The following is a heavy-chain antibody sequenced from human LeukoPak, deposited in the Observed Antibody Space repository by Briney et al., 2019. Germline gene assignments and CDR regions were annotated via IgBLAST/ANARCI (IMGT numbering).Heavy chain of an antibody. V-gene: IGHV3-66*02. CDR3: ARVISLYYFDY. D-gene: IGHD2-21*01. CDR2: IYSGGST. J-gene: IGHJ4*02. CDR1: GFPLSSHY. Sequence: GGSLRLSCVASGFPLSSHYMSWVRPAPGNGLEWVSVIYSGGSTYYADSVKGRFTISRDNSKNTLYLQMNSLRAEETAVYDCARVISLYYFDYWGQGTLVTVSS.